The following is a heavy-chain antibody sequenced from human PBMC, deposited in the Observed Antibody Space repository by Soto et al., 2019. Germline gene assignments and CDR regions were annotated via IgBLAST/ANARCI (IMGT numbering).Heavy chain of an antibody. CDR2: ISAYNGNT. D-gene: IGHD1-26*01. V-gene: IGHV1-18*01. CDR1: GYTFTSYG. Sequence: QVQLVQSGAEVKKPGASVKVSCKASGYTFTSYGSSWVRKDPGQGLEWMGWISAYNGNTNYAQQLKGRVTMTTDTPTTTAYMERRSLRSDDTAVYDWARASVSSYWFDPWGQGTLVTVSS. J-gene: IGHJ5*02. CDR3: ARASVSSYWFDP.